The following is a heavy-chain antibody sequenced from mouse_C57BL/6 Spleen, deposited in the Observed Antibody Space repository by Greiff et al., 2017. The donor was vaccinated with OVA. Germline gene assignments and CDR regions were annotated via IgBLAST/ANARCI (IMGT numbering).Heavy chain of an antibody. CDR1: GFTFSDYY. D-gene: IGHD2-1*01. V-gene: IGHV5-16*01. J-gene: IGHJ1*03. CDR3: AREGTDGNWYFDV. Sequence: EVKLMESEGGLVQPGRSMKLSCTASGFTFSDYYMAWVRQVPEKGLEWVANINYDGSSTYYLDSLKSRFIISRDNAKNILYLQMSSLKSEDTATYYCAREGTDGNWYFDVWGTGTTVTVSS. CDR2: INYDGSST.